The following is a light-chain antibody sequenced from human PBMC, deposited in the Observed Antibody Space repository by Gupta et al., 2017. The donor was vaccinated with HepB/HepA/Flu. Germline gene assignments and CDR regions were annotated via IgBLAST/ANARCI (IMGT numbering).Light chain of an antibody. J-gene: IGKJ1*01. CDR3: MQALQTPWT. CDR2: LGS. Sequence: DIVMTQSPLSLPVTPGEPASISCRFSQSLLHSNGYNYLDWYLQKPGQSPQLLIYLGSNRASGVPDRFSGSGSGTDFTLKISRVEAEDVGAYYCMQALQTPWTFGQGTKVEIK. V-gene: IGKV2-28*01. CDR1: QSLLHSNGYNY.